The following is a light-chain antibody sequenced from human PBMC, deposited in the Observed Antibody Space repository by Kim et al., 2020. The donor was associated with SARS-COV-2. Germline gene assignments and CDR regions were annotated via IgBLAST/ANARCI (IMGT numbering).Light chain of an antibody. CDR2: VVT. CDR3: SSYTTSSTYV. J-gene: IGLJ1*01. CDR1: SSDVGGYNF. V-gene: IGLV2-14*04. Sequence: GQSITISCTGTSSDVGGYNFVSWYQQHPGKAPKLMIYVVTKRPSGVSNRFSGSKSGNTASLTISGLQAADEADYYCSSYTTSSTYVFGTGTKVTVL.